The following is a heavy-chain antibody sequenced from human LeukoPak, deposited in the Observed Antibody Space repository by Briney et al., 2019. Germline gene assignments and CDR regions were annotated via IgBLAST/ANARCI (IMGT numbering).Heavy chain of an antibody. V-gene: IGHV3-74*01. CDR3: ARGPNSNWSGLDF. D-gene: IGHD6-6*01. CDR2: ISPTGSTT. CDR1: GVTFSGHW. J-gene: IGHJ4*02. Sequence: GGSLRLSCTASGVTFSGHWMHWARQLPGKGLVWVSRISPTGSTTSYADSVKGRFTVSRDNAKNTLYLQVNNLRAEDTAVYYCARGPNSNWSGLDFWGQGTLLTVSS.